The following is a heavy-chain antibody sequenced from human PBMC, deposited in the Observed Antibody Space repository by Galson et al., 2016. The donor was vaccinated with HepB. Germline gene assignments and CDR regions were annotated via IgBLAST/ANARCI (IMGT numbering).Heavy chain of an antibody. CDR1: GMSLRTHGVG. Sequence: PALVKPTQTLTLTCTLSGMSLRTHGVGVGWIRQPPSKALEWLAIIYWDGDKRYSPSLKNRLTVTKDTSKNQVVLTMTNMDPMDTATYFCAHRDHDYEFGYWGQGILVTVSS. CDR2: IYWDGDK. J-gene: IGHJ1*01. V-gene: IGHV2-5*02. CDR3: AHRDHDYEFGY. D-gene: IGHD3-22*01.